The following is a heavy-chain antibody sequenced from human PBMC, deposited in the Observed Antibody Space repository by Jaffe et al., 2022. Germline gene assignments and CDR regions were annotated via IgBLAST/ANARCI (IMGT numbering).Heavy chain of an antibody. CDR1: GYTFTSHY. V-gene: IGHV1-46*01. Sequence: QVHLVQSGAEVTKPGASMKISCKTSGYTFTSHYLHWVRQAPGQGLEWMGLINPSGGSTSYAQKFQGRVTVTRDMSTSTVYLELTSLRSEDTAVYFCAKTMSYAYAFDLDYWGQGTLVTVSS. J-gene: IGHJ4*02. CDR3: AKTMSYAYAFDLDY. CDR2: INPSGGST. D-gene: IGHD3-16*01.